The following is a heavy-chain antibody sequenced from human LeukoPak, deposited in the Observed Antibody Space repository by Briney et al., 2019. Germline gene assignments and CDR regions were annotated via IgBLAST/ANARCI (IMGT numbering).Heavy chain of an antibody. D-gene: IGHD3-3*01. V-gene: IGHV3-30*03. J-gene: IGHJ3*02. CDR2: ISYDGSNK. Sequence: AGGSLRLSCAASGFSFSIYSMNWVRQAPGKGLEWVAVISYDGSNKYYADSVKGRFTISRDNSKNTLYLQMNSLRAEDTAVYYCARIDFWSGYGAFDIWGQGTMVTVSS. CDR1: GFSFSIYS. CDR3: ARIDFWSGYGAFDI.